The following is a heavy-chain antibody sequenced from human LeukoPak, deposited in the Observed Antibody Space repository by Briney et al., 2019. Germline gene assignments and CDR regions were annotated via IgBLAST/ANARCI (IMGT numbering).Heavy chain of an antibody. CDR3: ARATPTYGDYDY. Sequence: QEWIRDINHSGSTNYNPSLESRFTISVDTSKNQFSLKLSSVTAADTAVYYCARATPTYGDYDYWGQGTLVTVSS. CDR2: INHSGST. J-gene: IGHJ4*02. V-gene: IGHV4-34*01. D-gene: IGHD4-17*01.